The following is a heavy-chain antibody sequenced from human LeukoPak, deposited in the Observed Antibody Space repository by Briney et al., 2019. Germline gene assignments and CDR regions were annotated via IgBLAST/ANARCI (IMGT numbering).Heavy chain of an antibody. J-gene: IGHJ6*03. Sequence: SETLSLTCAVYGGSFSGYYWSWIRQPAGKGLEWIGRIYTSGSTNYNPSLKSRVTISVDTSKNQFSLKLSSVTAADTAVYYCAREQYCGGDCYSHYYYYMDVWGKGTTVTISS. CDR3: AREQYCGGDCYSHYYYYMDV. V-gene: IGHV4-4*07. CDR1: GGSFSGYY. D-gene: IGHD2-21*02. CDR2: IYTSGST.